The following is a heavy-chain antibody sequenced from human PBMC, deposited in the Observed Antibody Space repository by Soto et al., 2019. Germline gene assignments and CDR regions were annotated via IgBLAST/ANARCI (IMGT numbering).Heavy chain of an antibody. D-gene: IGHD4-17*01. CDR2: IYYSGST. J-gene: IGHJ3*02. Sequence: VQLQESAPGLLKPSVPLSLTCTGSNGSIIHYYWSWIRQPPGKGPEWLRYIYYSGSTNYNPSLKSRVAMSLDMSTNQRAVKLDSVTAAGAAVYYCTSRLTLATTTGDGFLIWGQGTMVTVSS. V-gene: IGHV4-59*01. CDR1: NGSIIHYY. CDR3: TSRLTLATTTGDGFLI.